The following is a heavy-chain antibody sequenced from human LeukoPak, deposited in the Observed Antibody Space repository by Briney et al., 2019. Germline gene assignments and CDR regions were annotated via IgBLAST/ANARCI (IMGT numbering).Heavy chain of an antibody. CDR2: IYTSGST. D-gene: IGHD3-22*01. J-gene: IGHJ4*02. CDR3: AGSQITMIVVVTNAHFDY. Sequence: SETLSLTCTVSGGSISSYYWRWIQQPAGKGLEWIGRIYTSGSTNYNPSLKSRVTMSVDTSKNQFSLKLSSVTAADTAEYYGAGSQITMIVVVTNAHFDYWGQGTLVTVSS. CDR1: GGSISSYY. V-gene: IGHV4-4*07.